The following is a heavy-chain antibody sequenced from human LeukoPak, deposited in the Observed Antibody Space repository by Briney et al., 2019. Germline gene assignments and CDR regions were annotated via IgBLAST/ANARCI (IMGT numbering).Heavy chain of an antibody. CDR3: AKDRSSWGTYPIPADY. Sequence: GGSLRLSCAASGFTFSSYGMHWVRQAPGKGLEWVAFIRYDGSNKYYADSVKGRFTISRDNSKNTLYLQMNSLRAEDTAVYYCAKDRSSWGTYPIPADYWGQGTLVTVSS. V-gene: IGHV3-30*02. D-gene: IGHD2-2*01. CDR2: IRYDGSNK. CDR1: GFTFSSYG. J-gene: IGHJ4*02.